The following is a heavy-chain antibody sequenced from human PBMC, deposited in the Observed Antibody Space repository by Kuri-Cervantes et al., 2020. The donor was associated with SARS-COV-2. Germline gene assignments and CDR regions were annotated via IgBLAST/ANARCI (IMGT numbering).Heavy chain of an antibody. D-gene: IGHD1-20*01. V-gene: IGHV1-46*01. CDR2: INPSGGST. CDR1: GYTFTSYY. J-gene: IGHJ3*02. Sequence: ASAKVSCKASGYTFTSYYMHWVRQAPGQGLEWMGIINPSGGSTSYAQKFQGRVTMTRDTSTSTVYMELSSLRSGDTAVYYCARSISGITGTTAAFDIWGQGTMVTVSS. CDR3: ARSISGITGTTAAFDI.